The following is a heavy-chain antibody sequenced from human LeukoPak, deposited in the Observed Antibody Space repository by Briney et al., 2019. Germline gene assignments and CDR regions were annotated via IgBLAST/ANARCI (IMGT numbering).Heavy chain of an antibody. CDR2: ISASGGST. Sequence: GGSLRLSCAASGFTFSSSAMSWVRQVPGKGLEWVSGISASGGSTYYADSVKGRFTISRENSKNTLYLQMNSLRAEDTAVYYCSKSSALGFGLYFYGMDVWGQGTTVTVSS. V-gene: IGHV3-23*01. CDR3: SKSSALGFGLYFYGMDV. CDR1: GFTFSSSA. D-gene: IGHD3/OR15-3a*01. J-gene: IGHJ6*02.